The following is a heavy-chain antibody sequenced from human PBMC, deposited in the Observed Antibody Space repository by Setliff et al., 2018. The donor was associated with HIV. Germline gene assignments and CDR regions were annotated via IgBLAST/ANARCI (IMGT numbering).Heavy chain of an antibody. CDR3: ARHRDPPGTSWIYYYYYMDL. J-gene: IGHJ6*03. D-gene: IGHD6-13*01. V-gene: IGHV4-59*11. CDR1: GSSISSHY. Sequence: SETLSLTCTVSGSSISSHYWSWIRQPPGKGLEWIGYIYYSGSTNYNPSLKSRVTISVDTSKNQFSLKLSSVTAADTAVYYCARHRDPPGTSWIYYYYYMDLWGEGTTVTVSS. CDR2: IYYSGST.